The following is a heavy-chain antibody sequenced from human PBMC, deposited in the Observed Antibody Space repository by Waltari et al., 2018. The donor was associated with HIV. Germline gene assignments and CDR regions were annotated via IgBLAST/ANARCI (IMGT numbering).Heavy chain of an antibody. CDR3: AREGGSYLGIGY. Sequence: QVPLQESGPGLGKPSQTLSLTCTVSGGSISSGSYYWSWIRQPAGKGLEWIGRIYTSGSTNYNPSLKSRVTISVDTSKNQFSLKLSSVTAADTAVYYCAREGGSYLGIGYWGQGTLVTVSS. D-gene: IGHD1-26*01. V-gene: IGHV4-61*02. J-gene: IGHJ4*02. CDR1: GGSISSGSYY. CDR2: IYTSGST.